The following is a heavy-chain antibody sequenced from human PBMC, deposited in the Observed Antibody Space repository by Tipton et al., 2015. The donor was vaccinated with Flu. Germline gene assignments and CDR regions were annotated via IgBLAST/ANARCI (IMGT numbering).Heavy chain of an antibody. J-gene: IGHJ3*02. CDR2: IYYSGST. D-gene: IGHD3-10*01. Sequence: TLSLTCTVSGGSISSYYWSWIRQPPGKGLEWIGYIYYSGSTNYNPSLESRVTISVDTSKNQFSLKLSSVTAADTAVYYCARVALRSDYYGSGTIPRYFAFDIWGQGTMVTVSS. CDR3: ARVALRSDYYGSGTIPRYFAFDI. V-gene: IGHV4-59*01. CDR1: GGSISSYY.